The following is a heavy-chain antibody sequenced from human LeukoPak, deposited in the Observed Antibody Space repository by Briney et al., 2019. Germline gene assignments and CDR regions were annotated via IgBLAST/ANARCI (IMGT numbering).Heavy chain of an antibody. D-gene: IGHD3-22*01. Sequence: PGGSLRLSCAASGFTFGSYGMHWVRQAPGKGLVWVSRINGDGSTTNYADSVKGRFTISRDNAKNMLYLQMNSLRVEDTAVYYCARIGYYDSMWGQGTLVTVSS. J-gene: IGHJ4*02. CDR2: INGDGSTT. CDR3: ARIGYYDSM. CDR1: GFTFGSYG. V-gene: IGHV3-74*01.